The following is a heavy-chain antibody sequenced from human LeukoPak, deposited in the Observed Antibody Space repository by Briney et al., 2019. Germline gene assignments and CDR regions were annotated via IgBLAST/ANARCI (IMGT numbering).Heavy chain of an antibody. J-gene: IGHJ4*02. CDR3: ARGAWATRLAS. D-gene: IGHD2-15*01. Sequence: SETLSLTCAVYGESLNSYYWSWVRQPPGEGLEWIGKIYESGTTKYNPSLKSRVAISMVPSKQQFSLRLSSVTAADTAVYYCARGAWATRLASWGLGTPVIVSS. CDR1: GESLNSYY. V-gene: IGHV4-34*01. CDR2: IYESGTT.